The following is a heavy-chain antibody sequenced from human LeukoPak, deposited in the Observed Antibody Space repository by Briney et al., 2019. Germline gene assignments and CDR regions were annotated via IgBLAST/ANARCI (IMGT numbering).Heavy chain of an antibody. Sequence: SQTVSLTCAVYGGSFSGYYWSWIRQPPGKGLVWIGEINHSGSTNYNPSLKSRVTISVDTTKSQFSLKLSTVTDTDTDLYSCAYDIQIWPYVAGWFEARGQRILVTVSS. CDR2: INHSGST. V-gene: IGHV4-34*01. J-gene: IGHJ5*02. D-gene: IGHD5-18*01. CDR3: AYDIQIWPYVAGWFEA. CDR1: GGSFSGYY.